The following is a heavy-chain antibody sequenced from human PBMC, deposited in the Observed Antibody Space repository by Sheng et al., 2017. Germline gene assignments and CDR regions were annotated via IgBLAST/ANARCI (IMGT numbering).Heavy chain of an antibody. CDR1: GFTFSSYG. Sequence: QVQLVESGGGVVQPGGSLRLSCAASGFTFSSYGMHWVRQAPGKGLEWVAFIRYDGSNKYYADSVKGRFTISRDNSKNTLYLQMNSLRAEDTAVYYCAKDENTYYYDSSDNLGDWGQGTLVTVSS. CDR3: AKDENTYYYDSSDNLGD. CDR2: IRYDGSNK. D-gene: IGHD3-22*01. V-gene: IGHV3-30*02. J-gene: IGHJ4*02.